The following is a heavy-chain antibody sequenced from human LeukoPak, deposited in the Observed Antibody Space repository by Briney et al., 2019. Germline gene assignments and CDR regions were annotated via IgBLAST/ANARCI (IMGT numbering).Heavy chain of an antibody. V-gene: IGHV1-2*02. CDR3: APTSKYGDYYFDY. CDR2: TNPNSGAT. Sequence: ASVTVSCTASGYTFTGYYMHWVRQAPGQGLEWMGWTNPNSGATDYAQNFQGRVTMTRDTSISTAYLELNSLRSDDTAVYYCAPTSKYGDYYFDYWGQGTLVTVSS. J-gene: IGHJ4*02. CDR1: GYTFTGYY. D-gene: IGHD4-17*01.